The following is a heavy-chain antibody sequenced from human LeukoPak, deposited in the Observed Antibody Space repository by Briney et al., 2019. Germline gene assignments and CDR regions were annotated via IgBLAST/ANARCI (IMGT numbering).Heavy chain of an antibody. Sequence: GRSLRLSCAASGFTFSSYSMHWVRQAPGKGLEWVAVISYDGSNKYYADSVKGRFTISRDNSKNTLYLQMNSLRAEDTAVYYCAKGSADLHFDYWGQGTLVTVSS. J-gene: IGHJ4*02. CDR2: ISYDGSNK. V-gene: IGHV3-30*18. CDR3: AKGSADLHFDY. CDR1: GFTFSSYS.